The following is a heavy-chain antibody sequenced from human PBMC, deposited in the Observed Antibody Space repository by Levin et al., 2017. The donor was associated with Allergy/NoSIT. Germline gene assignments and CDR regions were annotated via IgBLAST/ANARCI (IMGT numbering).Heavy chain of an antibody. CDR1: GGSIRSYY. Sequence: SQTLSLTCTVSGGSIRSYYWSWIRQPPGKGLEWIGYIFYSGSTNYNPSLKSRVTISIDTSKNQFSLKLSSLTAAATALYYCARDLNYYPSNDRGFGLDVWGQGTTVTVSS. V-gene: IGHV4-59*01. CDR2: IFYSGST. CDR3: ARDLNYYPSNDRGFGLDV. D-gene: IGHD3-22*01. J-gene: IGHJ6*02.